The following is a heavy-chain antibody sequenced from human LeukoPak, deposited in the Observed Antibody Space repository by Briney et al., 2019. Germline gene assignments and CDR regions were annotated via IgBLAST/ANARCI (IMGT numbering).Heavy chain of an antibody. CDR3: AIALRFLEWLDYYYYMDV. CDR2: INWNGGST. D-gene: IGHD3-3*01. J-gene: IGHJ6*03. V-gene: IGHV3-20*04. CDR1: GFTFDDSG. Sequence: RTGGSLRLSCAASGFTFDDSGMSWVRQVPGKGLEWVSGINWNGGSTVYADSVKGRFTISRDNAKNSLYLQMNSLRAEDTAVYYCAIALRFLEWLDYYYYMDVWGKGTTVTVSS.